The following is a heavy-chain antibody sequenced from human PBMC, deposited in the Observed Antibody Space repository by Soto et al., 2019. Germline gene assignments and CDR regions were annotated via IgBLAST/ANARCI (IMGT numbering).Heavy chain of an antibody. J-gene: IGHJ5*02. Sequence: ASVKVSCKASGYTFTSYGISWVRQAPGQGLEWMGWVSAYNGNTNYAQKLQGRVTMTTDTSTSTAYMELRSLRSDDTAVYYCARDLPLWFGELSPNNNWFDPWGQGTLVTVS. CDR1: GYTFTSYG. CDR3: ARDLPLWFGELSPNNNWFDP. D-gene: IGHD3-10*01. CDR2: VSAYNGNT. V-gene: IGHV1-18*01.